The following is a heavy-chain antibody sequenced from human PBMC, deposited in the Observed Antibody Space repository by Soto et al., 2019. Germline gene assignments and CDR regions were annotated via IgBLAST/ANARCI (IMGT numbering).Heavy chain of an antibody. J-gene: IGHJ4*02. D-gene: IGHD3-9*01. V-gene: IGHV4-59*12. CDR2: MFNGGSA. CDR1: SGSLSNYY. Sequence: LSLTCAVSSGSLSNYYWSWIRQPPGKGLEWVGYMFNGGSANYNPSLKSRVAISVDTSKNQFSLKLSSVTAADTAVYYCARVRRYFDWSYYFDYWGQGTLVTVS. CDR3: ARVRRYFDWSYYFDY.